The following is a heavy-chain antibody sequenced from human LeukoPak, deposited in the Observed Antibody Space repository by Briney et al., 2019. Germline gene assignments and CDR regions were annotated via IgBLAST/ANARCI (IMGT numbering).Heavy chain of an antibody. J-gene: IGHJ4*02. CDR3: AKGNRIDTGPRSYYEGR. V-gene: IGHV3-30*02. D-gene: IGHD3-10*01. CDR2: VRYDGNKE. CDR1: GFTFSSYD. Sequence: GGSLRLSCAASGFTFSSYDIHWVRQAPGKGLEWVASVRYDGNKEYYIDSVKGRFTISRDNSKNTLYLQMNSLRTEDTAVYHCAKGNRIDTGPRSYYEGRWGQGTQVTVSS.